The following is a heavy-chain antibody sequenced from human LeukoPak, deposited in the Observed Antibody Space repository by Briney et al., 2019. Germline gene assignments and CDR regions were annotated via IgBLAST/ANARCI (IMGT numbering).Heavy chain of an antibody. CDR3: AREAHHTIFGVFYYGMDV. Sequence: PSETLSLTCTVSGGSISSYYWSWIRQPPGKGLEWIGYIYYSGSTDYNPSLKSRVTISVDSSKNQFSLKLSSVTAADTAVYYCAREAHHTIFGVFYYGMDVWGQGTTVTVSS. CDR1: GGSISSYY. V-gene: IGHV4-59*01. D-gene: IGHD3-3*01. J-gene: IGHJ6*02. CDR2: IYYSGST.